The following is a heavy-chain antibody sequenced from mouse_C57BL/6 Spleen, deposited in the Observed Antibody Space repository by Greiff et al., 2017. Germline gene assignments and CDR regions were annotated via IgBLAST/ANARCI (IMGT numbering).Heavy chain of an antibody. CDR2: IHPNSGST. CDR3: ARTLYYGSSPRYFDV. Sequence: VQLQQPGAELVKPGASVKLSCKASGYTFTSYWMHWVKQRPGQGLEWIGMIHPNSGSTNYNEKFKSKATLTVDKSSSTAYMQLSSLTSEDSAVYYCARTLYYGSSPRYFDVWGTGTTVTVSS. J-gene: IGHJ1*03. D-gene: IGHD1-1*01. CDR1: GYTFTSYW. V-gene: IGHV1-64*01.